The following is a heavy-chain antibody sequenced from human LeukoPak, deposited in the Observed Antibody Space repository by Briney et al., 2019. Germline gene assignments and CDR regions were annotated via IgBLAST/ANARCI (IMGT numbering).Heavy chain of an antibody. CDR1: GYTFTSYG. CDR2: ISAYNGNT. D-gene: IGHD4/OR15-4a*01. Sequence: ASVKVSCKASGYTFTSYGISWVRQAPGQGLEWMGWISAYNGNTNYAQKLQGRVTMTTDTSTSTAYMELRSLRSDDTAVYYCARNARKRMTIVLGSTHYYYYYMDVWGKGTTVTVSS. CDR3: ARNARKRMTIVLGSTHYYYYYMDV. J-gene: IGHJ6*03. V-gene: IGHV1-18*01.